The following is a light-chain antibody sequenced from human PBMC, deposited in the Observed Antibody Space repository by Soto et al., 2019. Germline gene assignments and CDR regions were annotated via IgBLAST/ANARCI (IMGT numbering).Light chain of an antibody. J-gene: IGKJ2*01. CDR1: QTVATN. CDR3: QQYSSPPYT. Sequence: EVVLTQSPVTLSVSPGERAILSCRASQTVATNLAWYQQKPGQTPRLLIYGASSRAPGVPARFSGSGSGTEFTLTISSLQSEDFAVYYCQQYSSPPYTFGQGTRLEIK. CDR2: GAS. V-gene: IGKV3-15*01.